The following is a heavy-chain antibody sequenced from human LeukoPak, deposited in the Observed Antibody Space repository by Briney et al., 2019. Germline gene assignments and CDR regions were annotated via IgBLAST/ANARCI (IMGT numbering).Heavy chain of an antibody. CDR1: GGXFSXYA. CDR2: XXXIFGTA. CDR3: ARGPPGYCSSTSCSPYYFDY. Sequence: SXXASGGXFSXYAXXWVRQXPXQXLEXXXXXXXIFGTANYAQKFQGRVTITTDESTSTAYMELSSLRSEDTAVYYCARGPPGYCSSTSCSPYYFDYWGQGTLVTVSS. D-gene: IGHD2-2*01. J-gene: IGHJ4*02. V-gene: IGHV1-69*05.